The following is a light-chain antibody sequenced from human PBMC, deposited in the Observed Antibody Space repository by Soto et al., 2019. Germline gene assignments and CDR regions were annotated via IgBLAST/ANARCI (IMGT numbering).Light chain of an antibody. Sequence: IQMTQSPSTLSASVGDRVTITCRASQDIDAWLAWYQQKPGKAPKVLIYKASSLESGVPSRFSGSGSGTEFTLTISSLQPDDFATYYCQQYNSYSITFGQGTRLEIK. CDR1: QDIDAW. CDR3: QQYNSYSIT. V-gene: IGKV1-5*03. J-gene: IGKJ5*01. CDR2: KAS.